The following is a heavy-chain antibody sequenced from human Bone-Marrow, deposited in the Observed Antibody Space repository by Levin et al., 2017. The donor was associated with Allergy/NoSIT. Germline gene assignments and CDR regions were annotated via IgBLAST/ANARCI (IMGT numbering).Heavy chain of an antibody. CDR1: GFTFDDYG. J-gene: IGHJ3*02. CDR2: INWNGGST. D-gene: IGHD3-9*01. Sequence: GESLKISCAASGFTFDDYGMSWVRQAPGKGLEWVSGINWNGGSTGYADSVKGRFTTSRDNAKNSLYLQMNSLRAEDTALYYCARGGNDYDILTDAFDIWGQGTMVTVSS. CDR3: ARGGNDYDILTDAFDI. V-gene: IGHV3-20*04.